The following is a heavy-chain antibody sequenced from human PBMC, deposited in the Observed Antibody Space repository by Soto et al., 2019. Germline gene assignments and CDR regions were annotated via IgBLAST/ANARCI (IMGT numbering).Heavy chain of an antibody. CDR1: GGTFSSYA. Sequence: SVKVSCKASGGTFSSYAISWVRQAPGQGLEWMGGIIPIFGTANYAQKFQGRVTITADKSTSTAYMELSSLRSEDTAVYYCARVPAVASIVTSTLYFDYWGQGTLVTVSS. V-gene: IGHV1-69*06. CDR3: ARVPAVASIVTSTLYFDY. J-gene: IGHJ4*02. CDR2: IIPIFGTA. D-gene: IGHD6-19*01.